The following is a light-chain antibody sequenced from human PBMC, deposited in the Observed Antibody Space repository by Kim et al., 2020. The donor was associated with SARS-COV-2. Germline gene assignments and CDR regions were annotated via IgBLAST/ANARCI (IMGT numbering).Light chain of an antibody. J-gene: IGLJ3*02. CDR2: RDS. Sequence: SYELTQPLSVSVALGQTARITCGGNNIGSKNVHWYQQKPGQAPVLVIYRDSNRPSGIPGRFSGSNSGNTATLTISRAQAGDEADYYCQVWDSSTGMFGGGTQLTVL. CDR1: NIGSKN. CDR3: QVWDSSTGM. V-gene: IGLV3-9*01.